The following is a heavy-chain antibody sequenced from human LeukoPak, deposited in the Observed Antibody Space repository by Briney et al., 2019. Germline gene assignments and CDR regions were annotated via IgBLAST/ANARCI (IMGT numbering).Heavy chain of an antibody. D-gene: IGHD1-26*01. CDR1: GYTFTSYD. V-gene: IGHV1-8*01. Sequence: GASVKVSCKASGYTFTSYDINWVRQATGQGLEWMGWMNPNSGNTGYAQKFQGRVTMTRNTSISTAYMELSSLRSEDTAVYYCARVSGDSGSYYPLTCDYWGQGTLVTVSS. CDR2: MNPNSGNT. CDR3: ARVSGDSGSYYPLTCDY. J-gene: IGHJ4*02.